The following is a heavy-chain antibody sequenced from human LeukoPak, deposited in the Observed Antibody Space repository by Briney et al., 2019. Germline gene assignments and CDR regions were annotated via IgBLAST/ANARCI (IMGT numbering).Heavy chain of an antibody. CDR3: ARDQVVGATAGTFDY. CDR1: GYTFTNFG. Sequence: ASVKVSCKASGYTFTNFGISWVRQAPGQGLDWMGWISAHNGHTNYAQKFQGRVTLTTDTSTTTAYMELTSLRSDDTAVYYCARDQVVGATAGTFDYWGQGTLVTVSS. J-gene: IGHJ4*02. CDR2: ISAHNGHT. V-gene: IGHV1-18*01. D-gene: IGHD1-26*01.